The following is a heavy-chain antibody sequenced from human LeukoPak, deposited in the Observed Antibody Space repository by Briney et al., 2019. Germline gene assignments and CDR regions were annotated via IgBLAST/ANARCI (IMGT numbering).Heavy chain of an antibody. V-gene: IGHV4-31*03. CDR1: GGSISSGGYY. J-gene: IGHJ3*02. CDR2: IYYSGST. D-gene: IGHD3-22*01. CDR3: AREVYYYDSSGYYPGAFDI. Sequence: SETLSLTCTVSGGSISSGGYYWSWIRQHPGKGLEWIGYIYYSGSTYYNPSLKSRVTISVDTSKNQFSLKLSSVTAADTAVYYCAREVYYYDSSGYYPGAFDIWGQGTMVTVSS.